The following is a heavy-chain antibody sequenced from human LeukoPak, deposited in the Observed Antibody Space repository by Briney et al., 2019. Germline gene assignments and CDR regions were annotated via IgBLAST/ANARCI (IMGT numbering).Heavy chain of an antibody. D-gene: IGHD3-22*01. CDR1: GFTFSSSA. Sequence: GGSLRLSCEASGFTFSSSAMSWVRQAPGKGLEWVSAISNNGGYTYYADSVQGRFTISRDNSKNTLYVQMSSLRAEDTAVYYCARAPDSSAYSFFFDYWGQGTLVTVSS. V-gene: IGHV3-23*01. CDR2: ISNNGGYT. CDR3: ARAPDSSAYSFFFDY. J-gene: IGHJ4*02.